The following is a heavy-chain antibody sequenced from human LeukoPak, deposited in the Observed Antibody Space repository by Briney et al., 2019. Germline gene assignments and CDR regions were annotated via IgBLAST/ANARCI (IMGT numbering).Heavy chain of an antibody. D-gene: IGHD3-10*01. CDR2: IHSTGSPI. Sequence: GGSLRLSCAASGLTFSSSEMTWVRQAPGKGLEWLSYIHSTGSPIYYADSVKGRFTISRDNAKNSLYLQMNSLRAEDTAVYYCARRVGGWGQGTLVTVSS. CDR1: GLTFSSSE. CDR3: ARRVGG. V-gene: IGHV3-48*03. J-gene: IGHJ4*02.